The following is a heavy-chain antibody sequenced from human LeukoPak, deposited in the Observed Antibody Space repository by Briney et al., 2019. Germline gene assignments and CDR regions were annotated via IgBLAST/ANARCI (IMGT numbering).Heavy chain of an antibody. CDR1: GGSISSSSYY. V-gene: IGHV4-39*07. J-gene: IGHJ4*02. D-gene: IGHD3-3*01. CDR2: IYYIGST. CDR3: ARNYDFWSGYLDY. Sequence: PSETLSLTCTVSGGSISSSSYYWAWIRQPPGKGLEWIGSIYYIGSTYYNPSLKSRVTISVDTSKNQFSLKLTSVTAADTAVYYCARNYDFWSGYLDYWGQGTLVTVSS.